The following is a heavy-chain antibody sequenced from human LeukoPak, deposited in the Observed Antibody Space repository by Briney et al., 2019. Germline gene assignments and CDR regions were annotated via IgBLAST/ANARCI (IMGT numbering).Heavy chain of an antibody. CDR3: ARGLCSGGSCYPTFDY. D-gene: IGHD2-15*01. J-gene: IGHJ4*02. CDR2: IYPGDSDT. Sequence: GESLKISCKGSGYSFTSYWIGLVRQMPGKGLEWMGIIYPGDSDTRYSPSFQGQVTISADKSISTAYLQWSSLKASDTAMYYCARGLCSGGSCYPTFDYWGQGTLVTVSS. CDR1: GYSFTSYW. V-gene: IGHV5-51*01.